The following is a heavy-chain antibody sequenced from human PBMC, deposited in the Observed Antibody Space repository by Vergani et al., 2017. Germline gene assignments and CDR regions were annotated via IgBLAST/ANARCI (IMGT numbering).Heavy chain of an antibody. CDR1: GGSFSGYY. J-gene: IGHJ5*02. CDR3: ARASWAVAGGDKYNWFDP. V-gene: IGHV4-34*01. Sequence: QVQLQQWGAGLLKPSETLSLTCAVYGGSFSGYYWSWIRQPPGKGLEWIGEINHSGSTNYNPSLKSRVTISVDTSKNQFSLKLSSVTAADTAVYYCARASWAVAGGDKYNWFDPWGQGTLVTVSS. D-gene: IGHD6-19*01. CDR2: INHSGST.